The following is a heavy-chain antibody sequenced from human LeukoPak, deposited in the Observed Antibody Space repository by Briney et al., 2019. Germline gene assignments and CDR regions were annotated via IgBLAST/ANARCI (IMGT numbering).Heavy chain of an antibody. CDR3: ARGRYDFWSGLNWFDP. CDR2: INHSGST. V-gene: IGHV4-34*01. J-gene: IGHJ5*02. D-gene: IGHD3-3*01. Sequence: PSETLSLTCAVYGGSFSGYYWSWIRQPPGKGLEWIGEINHSGSTYYNSSLKSRVTISVDTSKNQFSLKLSSVTAADTAVYYCARGRYDFWSGLNWFDPWGQGTLVTVSS. CDR1: GGSFSGYY.